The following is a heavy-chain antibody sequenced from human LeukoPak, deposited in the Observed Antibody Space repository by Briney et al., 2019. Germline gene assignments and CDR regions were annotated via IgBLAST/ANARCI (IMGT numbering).Heavy chain of an antibody. J-gene: IGHJ4*02. CDR1: GFTFSNYW. CDR3: VREPSPLDY. V-gene: IGHV3-7*01. Sequence: GGSLRLSCAASGFTFSNYWMNWVRLAPGKGLEWVANIKQDGSDKYYVDSVKGRFTISRDNAKNSLYLQMNSLRAEDTAVYYCVREPSPLDYWGRGTLVTVSS. CDR2: IKQDGSDK.